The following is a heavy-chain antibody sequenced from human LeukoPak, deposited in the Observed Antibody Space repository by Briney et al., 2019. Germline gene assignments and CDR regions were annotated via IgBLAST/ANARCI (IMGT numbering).Heavy chain of an antibody. CDR3: AKRGVVIRVFLVGFHKEAYYFDS. J-gene: IGHJ4*02. Sequence: PGGSLRLSCAVSGITLSNYGMSWVRQAPGKGLEWVAGLSGSGGGTNYADSVQGRFTISRDNPKNTLYLQMNSVRAEDTVVYFCAKRGVVIRVFLVGFHKEAYYFDSWGQGALVPVSS. CDR2: LSGSGGGT. V-gene: IGHV3-23*01. D-gene: IGHD3-10*01. CDR1: GITLSNYG.